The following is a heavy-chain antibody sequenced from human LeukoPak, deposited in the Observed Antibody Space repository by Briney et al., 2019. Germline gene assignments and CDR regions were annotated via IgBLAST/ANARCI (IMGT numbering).Heavy chain of an antibody. CDR3: AKALTTVTYYYYFMDI. CDR2: IIDSGGST. V-gene: IGHV3-23*01. CDR1: GFTFSSYA. Sequence: GGSLRLSCAASGFTFSSYAISWGLQDPREGREWGSAIIDSGGSTYYTESVKSRFTISRDTSTNTLSLHMRTLRAADTAAYYFAKALTTVTYYYYFMDIWGKGTTVTVSS. J-gene: IGHJ6*03. D-gene: IGHD4-11*01.